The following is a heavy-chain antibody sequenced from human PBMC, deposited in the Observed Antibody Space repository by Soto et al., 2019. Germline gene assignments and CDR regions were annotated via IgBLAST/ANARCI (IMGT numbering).Heavy chain of an antibody. CDR3: ARIWFGELYFDY. D-gene: IGHD3-10*01. CDR1: GGSFSGYY. Sequence: SETLSLTCAVYGGSFSGYYWSWIRQPPGKGLEWIGEINHSGSTNYNPSLKSRVTTSVDTSKNQFSLKLSSVTAADTAVYYCARIWFGELYFDYWGQGTLVTVSS. J-gene: IGHJ4*02. V-gene: IGHV4-34*01. CDR2: INHSGST.